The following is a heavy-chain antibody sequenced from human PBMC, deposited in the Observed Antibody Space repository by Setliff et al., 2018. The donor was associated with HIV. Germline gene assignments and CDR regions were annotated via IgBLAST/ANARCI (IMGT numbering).Heavy chain of an antibody. V-gene: IGHV1-8*03. D-gene: IGHD6-6*01. CDR1: GYTFTSYD. CDR2: MNPNSGNT. J-gene: IGHJ4*02. CDR3: ARGRGRLVQFDY. Sequence: GASVMVSCKASGYTFTSYDINWVRQATGQGLEWMGWMNPNSGNTGYAQKFQGRVTITRNTSISTAYMELSSLRSEDTALYYCARGRGRLVQFDYWGQETLVTVSS.